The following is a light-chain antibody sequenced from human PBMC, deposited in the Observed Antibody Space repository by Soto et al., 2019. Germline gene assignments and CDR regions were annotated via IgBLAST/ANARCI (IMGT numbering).Light chain of an antibody. CDR2: AAS. J-gene: IGKJ1*01. V-gene: IGKV1-39*01. Sequence: DIQMTQSPSSLSASVGDRVTITCRASQSISSYLNWYQQKPGKAPKLLNYAASTLQSGVPSRFSGSGSGTDFTLTIRSLQPEDFATFYCQQSYSTPRTFGQGTKVEIK. CDR3: QQSYSTPRT. CDR1: QSISSY.